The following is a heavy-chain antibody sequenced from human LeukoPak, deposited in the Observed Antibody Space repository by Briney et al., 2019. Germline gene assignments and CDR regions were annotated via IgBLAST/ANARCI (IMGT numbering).Heavy chain of an antibody. CDR2: MYYSGST. D-gene: IGHD6-19*01. CDR3: ARDRTGWLAPDY. Sequence: SETLSLTCTVSGDSISSYYWTWIRQPPGKGLEWIGYMYYSGSTNYNPSLKSRVTISVDTSKNQFSLKLTSVTAADTAVYYCARDRTGWLAPDYWGQGILVTVSS. CDR1: GDSISSYY. J-gene: IGHJ4*02. V-gene: IGHV4-59*01.